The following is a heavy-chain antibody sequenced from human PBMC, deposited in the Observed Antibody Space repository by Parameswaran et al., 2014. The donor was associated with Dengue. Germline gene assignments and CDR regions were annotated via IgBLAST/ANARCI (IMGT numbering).Heavy chain of an antibody. D-gene: IGHD4-17*01. CDR2: INPSGGST. V-gene: IGHV1-46*01. CDR3: ARSDYGA. Sequence: WVRQAPGQGLEWMGIINPSGGSTSYAQKFQGRVTMTRDTSTSTVYMELSSLRSEDTAVYYCARSDYGAWGQGTLVTVSS. J-gene: IGHJ5*02.